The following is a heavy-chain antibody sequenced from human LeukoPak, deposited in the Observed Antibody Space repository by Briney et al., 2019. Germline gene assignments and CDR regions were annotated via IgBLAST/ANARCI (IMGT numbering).Heavy chain of an antibody. CDR3: ARDTIAVAGINWFDP. J-gene: IGHJ5*02. V-gene: IGHV4-59*12. CDR1: GGSISSYY. Sequence: SETLSLTCTVSGGSISSYYWSWIRQPPGKGLEWIGSIYYSGSTYYNPSLKSRVTISVDTSKNQFSLKLSSVTAADTAVYYCARDTIAVAGINWFDPWGQGTLVTVSS. CDR2: IYYSGST. D-gene: IGHD6-19*01.